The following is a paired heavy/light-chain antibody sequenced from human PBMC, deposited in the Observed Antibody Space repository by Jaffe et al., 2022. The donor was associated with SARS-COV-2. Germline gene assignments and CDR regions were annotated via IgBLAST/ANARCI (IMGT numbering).Light chain of an antibody. CDR3: QQLNSYPRT. Sequence: DIQLTQSPSFLSASVGDRVTITCRASQGISSFLAWYQQKPGQAPKLLIYAASTLQSGVPSRFSGSGSGTEFTLTISSLQPEDFATYFCQQLNSYPRTFGQGTRLEIK. CDR1: QGISSF. V-gene: IGKV1-9*01. J-gene: IGKJ5*01. CDR2: AAS.
Heavy chain of an antibody. D-gene: IGHD3-3*01. V-gene: IGHV1-46*01. Sequence: QVQLVQSGAEVRKPGASVKVSCKASGYTFTNYYMHWVRQAPGQGLEWMGIIDPRGNDRSSAQKFQGRLTMTKDTSTSTIYMELSSLRSEDTAIYYCARADLSIGVVTIHDGALDYWGQGTLITVSS. CDR2: IDPRGNDR. CDR1: GYTFTNYY. CDR3: ARADLSIGVVTIHDGALDY. J-gene: IGHJ4*02.